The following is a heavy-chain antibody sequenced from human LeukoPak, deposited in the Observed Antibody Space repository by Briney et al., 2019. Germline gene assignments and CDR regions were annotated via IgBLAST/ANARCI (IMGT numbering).Heavy chain of an antibody. CDR2: ISGSGGST. CDR1: GFTFSSYA. V-gene: IGHV3-23*01. Sequence: GGSLRLSCAASGFTFSSYAMSWVRQAPGKGLEWVSAISGSGGSTYYADSVKGRFTISRDNSKNTLYLQMNSLRAEDTAVYYRAKAPFIVATGEEDYWGQGTLVTVSS. J-gene: IGHJ4*02. D-gene: IGHD5-12*01. CDR3: AKAPFIVATGEEDY.